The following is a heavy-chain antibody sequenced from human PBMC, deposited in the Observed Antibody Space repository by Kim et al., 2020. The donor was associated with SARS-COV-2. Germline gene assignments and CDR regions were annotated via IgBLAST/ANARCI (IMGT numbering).Heavy chain of an antibody. V-gene: IGHV3-7*01. CDR2: SKK. J-gene: IGHJ5*02. CDR3: ARDIRGTWFDP. Sequence: SKKYYIDPVKGRITISRDNAKNLMYLQMSGLRAEDTAVYYCARDIRGTWFDPWGQGTLVTVSS. D-gene: IGHD3-16*01.